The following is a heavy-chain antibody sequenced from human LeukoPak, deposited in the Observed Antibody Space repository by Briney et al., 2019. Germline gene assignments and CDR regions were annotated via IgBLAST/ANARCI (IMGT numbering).Heavy chain of an antibody. CDR3: ARESSGYIHY. CDR2: IYYTGNT. CDR1: SGSINTYY. V-gene: IGHV4-59*01. D-gene: IGHD3-22*01. J-gene: IGHJ4*02. Sequence: SETLSLTCTVSSGSINTYYWTWIRQAPGKGLEWIGYIYYTGNTNYNPSLKSRVTILVDTSKNQFSLRLTSVTAADTAVYYCARESSGYIHYWGQGTLVTVSS.